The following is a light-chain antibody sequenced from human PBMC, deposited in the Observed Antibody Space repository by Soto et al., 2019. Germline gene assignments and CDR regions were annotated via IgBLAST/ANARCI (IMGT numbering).Light chain of an antibody. CDR3: TSYRSTSTYV. Sequence: LTQPASVSGSPGQSITISCTGTSSDVGGYNYVSWYQHYPGKAPKLMIYDVSNRPSGVSNRFSGSKSGNTASLTISGLQAEDEADYYCTSYRSTSTYVFGTGTKVTVL. CDR2: DVS. V-gene: IGLV2-14*03. J-gene: IGLJ1*01. CDR1: SSDVGGYNY.